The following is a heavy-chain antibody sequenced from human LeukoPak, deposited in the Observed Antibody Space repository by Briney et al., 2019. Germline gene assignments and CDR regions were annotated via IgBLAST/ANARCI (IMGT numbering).Heavy chain of an antibody. D-gene: IGHD6-13*01. CDR3: ARRPYESSSWMYYFDY. CDR1: GYTFTNYW. V-gene: IGHV5-51*01. J-gene: IGHJ4*02. CDR2: FYPGDSDI. Sequence: GESLKISCKASGYTFTNYWIGWVRQMPGKGLEWMGIFYPGDSDIRYSPSFQGQVTFSADKSISTAYLHWSSLKASDTAMYYCARRPYESSSWMYYFDYWGQGTLVTASS.